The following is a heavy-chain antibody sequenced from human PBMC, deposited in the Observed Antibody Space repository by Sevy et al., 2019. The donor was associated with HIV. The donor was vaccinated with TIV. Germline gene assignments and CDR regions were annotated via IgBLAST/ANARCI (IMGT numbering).Heavy chain of an antibody. J-gene: IGHJ4*02. Sequence: GGSLRLSCAASGFSFSNYGMHWVRQAPGKGLEWVALIWYDGSSKYYADSVKGRLTISRDNSKNTLSLQMNSLRAEDTAVYYCARGADYFDSSGANFEYWGQGILVTVSS. V-gene: IGHV3-33*01. CDR3: ARGADYFDSSGANFEY. D-gene: IGHD3-22*01. CDR1: GFSFSNYG. CDR2: IWYDGSSK.